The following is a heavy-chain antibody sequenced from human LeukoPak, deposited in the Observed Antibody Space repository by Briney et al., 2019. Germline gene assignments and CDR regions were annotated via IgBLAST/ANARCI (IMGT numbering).Heavy chain of an antibody. CDR2: IYHSGTT. CDR1: GGSISSGDYY. Sequence: SETLSLTCTVSGGSISSGDYYWSWIRQPPGKGLEWIGEIYHSGTTNYNPSLKSRVTISLDKSRNQFSLNLNSVSAADTAVYYCARSYFGLGTFNGFDYWGQGTLVTVSS. D-gene: IGHD3-10*01. V-gene: IGHV4-39*07. J-gene: IGHJ4*02. CDR3: ARSYFGLGTFNGFDY.